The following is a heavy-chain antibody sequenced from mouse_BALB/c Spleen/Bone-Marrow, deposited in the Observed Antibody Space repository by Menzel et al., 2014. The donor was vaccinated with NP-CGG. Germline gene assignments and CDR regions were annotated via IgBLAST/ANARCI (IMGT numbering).Heavy chain of an antibody. J-gene: IGHJ4*01. CDR3: ARGNGPYAMDY. CDR1: GYTFTNYW. D-gene: IGHD1-1*02. CDR2: IYPGGGCT. V-gene: IGHV1-63*02. Sequence: QVQLQQSGAELVRPGTSVKISCKASGYTFTNYWLGWVKQRPGHGLEWIGDIYPGGGCTNYNEKFKGEATLTADTSSSTAYMQLSSLTSEDSAVYFCARGNGPYAMDYWGQGTSVTVSS.